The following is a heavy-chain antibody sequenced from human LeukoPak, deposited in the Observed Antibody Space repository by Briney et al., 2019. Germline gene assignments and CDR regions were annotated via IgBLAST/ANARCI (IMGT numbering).Heavy chain of an antibody. Sequence: PGGSLRLSCAASGFTFSSYGMHWVRQAPGKGLEWVAFIRYGGSNKYYADSVKGRFTISRDNSKNTLYLQMNSLRAEDTAVYYCAKGAMYYYDSSGYYTQAYWGQGTLVTVSS. CDR3: AKGAMYYYDSSGYYTQAY. V-gene: IGHV3-30*02. CDR2: IRYGGSNK. J-gene: IGHJ4*02. CDR1: GFTFSSYG. D-gene: IGHD3-22*01.